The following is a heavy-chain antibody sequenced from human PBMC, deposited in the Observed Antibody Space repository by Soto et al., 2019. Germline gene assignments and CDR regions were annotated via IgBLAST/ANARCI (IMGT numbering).Heavy chain of an antibody. CDR1: GGSISSYY. Sequence: SETLSLTCTVSGGSISSYYWSWIRQPPGKGLEWIGYIYYSGSTNYNPSLKSRVTISVDTSKNQFSLKLSSVTAADTAVYYCARVTTAVARNYYYFDYWGQGTLVTVSS. CDR3: ARVTTAVARNYYYFDY. J-gene: IGHJ4*02. D-gene: IGHD6-19*01. CDR2: IYYSGST. V-gene: IGHV4-59*01.